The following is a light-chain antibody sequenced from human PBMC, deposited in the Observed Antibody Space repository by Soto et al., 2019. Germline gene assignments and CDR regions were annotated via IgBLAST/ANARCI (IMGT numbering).Light chain of an antibody. Sequence: DIQMTQSPSTLSVSVGDRVTITCRASESINGWLAWYQQKPGKAPNLVIFGASNLESGVPSRFRGSGSGTDFTLTISGLQPEDFATYFCQQTLNTPYTFGQGTKL. CDR2: GAS. J-gene: IGKJ2*01. CDR1: ESINGW. V-gene: IGKV1-5*01. CDR3: QQTLNTPYT.